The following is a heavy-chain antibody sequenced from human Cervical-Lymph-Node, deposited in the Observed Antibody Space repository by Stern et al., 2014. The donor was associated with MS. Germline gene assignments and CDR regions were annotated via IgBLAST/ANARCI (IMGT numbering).Heavy chain of an antibody. Sequence: VQLVESGRGLVQPARSLTLSCAVSGITLNNAGMHWVRQAPGKGLERVAVVSFVGGNNKYGDPEKGRFSISRDITHNKPFLQTRSLRPEETAVYCCMGVGDATHAWGQGTTVIVSS. D-gene: IGHD3-16*01. J-gene: IGHJ6*02. CDR2: VSFVGGNN. CDR1: GITLNNAG. CDR3: MGVGDATHA. V-gene: IGHV3-30*03.